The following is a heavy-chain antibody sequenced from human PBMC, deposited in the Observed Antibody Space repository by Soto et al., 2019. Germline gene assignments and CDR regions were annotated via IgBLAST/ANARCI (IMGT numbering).Heavy chain of an antibody. V-gene: IGHV4-39*01. Sequence: QLQLQESGPGLVKPSETLSLTCTVSGGSISSSSYYWGWIRQPPGKGLEWIGSIYYSGSTYYNPSLKSRVTISVATSKNQFSLKLSSVTAADTAVYYCARGEYSSGWFDYWGQGTLVTVSS. D-gene: IGHD6-19*01. CDR1: GGSISSSSYY. J-gene: IGHJ4*02. CDR3: ARGEYSSGWFDY. CDR2: IYYSGST.